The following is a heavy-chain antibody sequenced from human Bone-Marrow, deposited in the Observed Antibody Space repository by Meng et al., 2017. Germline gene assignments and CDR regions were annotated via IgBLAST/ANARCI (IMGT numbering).Heavy chain of an antibody. CDR2: FDPEDGET. V-gene: IGHV1-24*01. CDR1: GYTLTELS. D-gene: IGHD4-17*01. CDR3: ARGPGKGQGYGDYPFDY. Sequence: ASVKVSCKVSGYTLTELSMHWVRQAPGKGLEWMGGFDPEDGETIYAQKFQGRVTMTEDTSTDTAYMELSSLRSEDTAVYYCARGPGKGQGYGDYPFDYWGQGTLVTVSS. J-gene: IGHJ4*02.